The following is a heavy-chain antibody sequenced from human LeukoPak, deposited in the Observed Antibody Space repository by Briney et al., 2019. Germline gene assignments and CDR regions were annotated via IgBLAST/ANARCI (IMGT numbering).Heavy chain of an antibody. D-gene: IGHD4-11*01. J-gene: IGHJ5*02. CDR3: ARGQDDYSSFYTWFDP. CDR1: GGSISSGGYY. CDR2: IYYSGNT. V-gene: IGHV4-31*03. Sequence: PSETLSLTCTVSGGSISSGGYYWSWIRQHPGKGLEWIGYIYYSGNTYYSPFLKSRLTISIDTSKNQFSLKLSSVTAADTAVYYCARGQDDYSSFYTWFDPWGQGTLVTVSS.